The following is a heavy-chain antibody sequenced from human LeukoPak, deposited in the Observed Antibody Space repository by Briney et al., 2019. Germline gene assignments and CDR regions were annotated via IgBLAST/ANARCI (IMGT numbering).Heavy chain of an antibody. CDR3: ARDIFGSGSYPDF. CDR2: IWHDGSHK. J-gene: IGHJ4*02. CDR1: GFAFNTYA. Sequence: GGSLRPSCAASGFAFNTYAMHWVRQAPGQGLEWVALIWHDGSHKFYSNSVRGQFTISRDNSKNTVSLQMNNLRPEDTAVYYCARDIFGSGSYPDFWGQGTLVTVSS. D-gene: IGHD3-10*01. V-gene: IGHV3-33*01.